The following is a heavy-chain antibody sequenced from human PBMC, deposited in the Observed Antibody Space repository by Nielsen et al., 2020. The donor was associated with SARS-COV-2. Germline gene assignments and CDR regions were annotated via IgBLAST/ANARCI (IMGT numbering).Heavy chain of an antibody. Sequence: SVKASCKASGGTFSSYAISWVRQAPGQGLEWMGGIIPIFGTANYAQKFQGRVTITADESTSTAYMELSSLRSEDTAVYYCAREGERGRSGSYYYYYGMDVWGQGTTVTVSS. D-gene: IGHD1-26*01. CDR3: AREGERGRSGSYYYYYGMDV. J-gene: IGHJ6*02. V-gene: IGHV1-69*13. CDR1: GGTFSSYA. CDR2: IIPIFGTA.